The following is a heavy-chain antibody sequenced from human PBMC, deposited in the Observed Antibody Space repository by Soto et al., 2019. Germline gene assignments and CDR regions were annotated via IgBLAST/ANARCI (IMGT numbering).Heavy chain of an antibody. D-gene: IGHD1-26*01. CDR1: GGTFSKYA. CDR3: ARGWETVGATTAFAY. J-gene: IGHJ4*02. CDR2: INPIFGTA. V-gene: IGHV1-69*06. Sequence: QVQLVQSGAEVKKPGSSVKVSCQASGGTFSKYAINWVRQAPGRGLEWVGGINPIFGTAAYAQNFHDRVTITADKSTTTAYMEVSSLRSDDTAVYYCARGWETVGATTAFAYWGQGTLVTVSS.